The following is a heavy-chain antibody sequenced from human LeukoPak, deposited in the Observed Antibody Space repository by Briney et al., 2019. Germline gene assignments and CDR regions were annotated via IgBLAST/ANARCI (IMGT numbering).Heavy chain of an antibody. CDR3: ARHLTAGDYYFDY. CDR2: MYYSGST. V-gene: IGHV4-39*01. CDR1: GGSISGFY. D-gene: IGHD2-21*02. Sequence: PSETLSLTCTVSGGSISGFYWSWIRQPPGKGLEWIGSMYYSGSTNYNPSLKSRVTISVDTFKNQFSLKLSSVTAADTAVYYCARHLTAGDYYFDYWGQGTLVTVSS. J-gene: IGHJ4*02.